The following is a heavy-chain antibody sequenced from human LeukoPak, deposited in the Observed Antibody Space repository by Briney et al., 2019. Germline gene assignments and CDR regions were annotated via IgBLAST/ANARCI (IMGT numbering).Heavy chain of an antibody. V-gene: IGHV4-34*01. D-gene: IGHD5-18*01. Sequence: SETLSLTCTVSSGSISRYYWSWIRQPPGKGLEWIGEINHSGSTNYNSSLKSRVTISVDTSKNQFSLKLSSVTAADTAVYYCARWGSGALDTAMVSTYYFDYWGQGTLVTVSS. CDR3: ARWGSGALDTAMVSTYYFDY. J-gene: IGHJ4*02. CDR2: INHSGST. CDR1: SGSISRYY.